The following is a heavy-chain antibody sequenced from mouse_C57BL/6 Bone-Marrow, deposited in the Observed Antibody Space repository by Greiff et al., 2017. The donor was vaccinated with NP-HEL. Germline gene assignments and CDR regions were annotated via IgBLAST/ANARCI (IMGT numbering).Heavy chain of an antibody. CDR2: IYPRSGNT. CDR3: ARRYYGSSPALFAY. J-gene: IGHJ3*01. V-gene: IGHV1-81*01. CDR1: GYTFTSYG. Sequence: LEESGAELARPGASVKLSCKASGYTFTSYGISWVKQRTGQGLEWIGEIYPRSGNTYYNEKFKGKATLTADKSSSTAYMELRSLTSEDSAVYFCARRYYGSSPALFAYWGQGTLVTVSA. D-gene: IGHD1-1*01.